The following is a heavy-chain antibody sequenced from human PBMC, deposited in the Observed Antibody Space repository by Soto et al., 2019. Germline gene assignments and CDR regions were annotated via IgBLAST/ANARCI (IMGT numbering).Heavy chain of an antibody. CDR2: FYSSGSI. CDR3: ARMYSSGSGWFHP. J-gene: IGHJ5*02. Sequence: SSETLSLTCFVSGYSITAGGYYWSWIRHHPGKGLEWIGRFYSSGSIIYNPSLRSRVSISGDTSSNQFSMSLTSVTAADTARYYCARMYSSGSGWFHPWGQGTLVTVSS. CDR1: GYSITAGGYY. D-gene: IGHD6-19*01. V-gene: IGHV4-31*03.